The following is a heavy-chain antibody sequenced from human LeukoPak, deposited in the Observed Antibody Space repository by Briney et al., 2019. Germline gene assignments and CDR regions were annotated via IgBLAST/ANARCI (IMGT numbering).Heavy chain of an antibody. D-gene: IGHD1-20*01. CDR1: GFTFSSHG. J-gene: IGHJ4*02. Sequence: GRSLRLSCAASGFTFSSHGMHWVRQAPGKGLEWVAVIWYDGSKKYYVDSVKGRFTISRDNSKNALYLQMNTQRADDTAVYYCARLTGEALDYWGQGTLVTVSS. CDR3: ARLTGEALDY. CDR2: IWYDGSKK. V-gene: IGHV3-33*01.